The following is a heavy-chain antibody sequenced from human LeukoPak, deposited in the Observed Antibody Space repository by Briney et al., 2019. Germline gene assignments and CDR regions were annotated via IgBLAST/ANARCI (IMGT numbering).Heavy chain of an antibody. J-gene: IGHJ4*02. CDR3: ARSDIAMVIAY. V-gene: IGHV4-39*01. D-gene: IGHD5-18*01. CDR1: GGSISSTSYY. CDR2: IYYSGST. Sequence: PSETLSLTCTVSGGSISSTSYYWGWIRQPPGKGLEWIGSIYYSGSTYYNPSLKSRVTISVDTSKNQFSLKLSSVTAADTAVYYCARSDIAMVIAYWGQGTLVTVSS.